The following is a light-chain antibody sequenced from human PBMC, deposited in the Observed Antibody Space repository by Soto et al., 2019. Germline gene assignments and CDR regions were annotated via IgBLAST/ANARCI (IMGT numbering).Light chain of an antibody. V-gene: IGLV2-14*03. Sequence: QSALTQPASVSGSPGQSIAISCTGTSSDVGAYNYVSWHKQHPGKAPKIVIYDVSNRPSGVSDRFSGSKSGNTASLTISGLQAEDEADYYCSSYTTSNTLVFGGGTQLTVL. CDR2: DVS. CDR1: SSDVGAYNY. J-gene: IGLJ2*01. CDR3: SSYTTSNTLV.